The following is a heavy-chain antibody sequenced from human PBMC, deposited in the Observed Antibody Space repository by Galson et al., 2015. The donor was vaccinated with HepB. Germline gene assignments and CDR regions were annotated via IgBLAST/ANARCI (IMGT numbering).Heavy chain of an antibody. CDR2: INHSGST. CDR1: GGSFSGYY. CDR3: ARDAMKVVLDYYYMDV. V-gene: IGHV4-34*01. D-gene: IGHD3-22*01. J-gene: IGHJ6*03. Sequence: TLSLTCAVYGGSFSGYYWSWIRQPPGKGLEWIGEINHSGSTNYNPSLKSRVTISVDTSKNQFSLKLSSVTAADTAVYYCARDAMKVVLDYYYMDVWGKGTTVTVSS.